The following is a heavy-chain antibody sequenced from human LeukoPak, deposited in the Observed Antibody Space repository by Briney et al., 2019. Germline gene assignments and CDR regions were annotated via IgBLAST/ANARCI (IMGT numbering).Heavy chain of an antibody. V-gene: IGHV3-7*03. CDR3: ARDHYDILTGPDY. Sequence: GGSLRLSCAASGFTFSSYWMSWVRQAPGKGLEWVANIKQDGSEKYYVDSVKGRFTISRDNAKNPLYLQMNSLRAEDTAVYYCARDHYDILTGPDYWGQGTLVTVSS. J-gene: IGHJ4*02. CDR2: IKQDGSEK. CDR1: GFTFSSYW. D-gene: IGHD3-9*01.